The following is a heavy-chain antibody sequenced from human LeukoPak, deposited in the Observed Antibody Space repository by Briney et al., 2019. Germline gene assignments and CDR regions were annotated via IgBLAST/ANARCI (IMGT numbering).Heavy chain of an antibody. CDR1: GFSFTNFW. CDR2: IHPEGNEK. D-gene: IGHD3-16*01. J-gene: IGHJ4*02. CDR3: ARGDAFSGDH. Sequence: GGSLRLSCAVSGFSFTNFWMSWVPQAPGRGLEWVANIHPEGNEKYHVESVKGRFTISRANTKNLLFLQMNGLRVEATAVYCCARGDAFSGDHWGQGTLVTVSS. V-gene: IGHV3-7*04.